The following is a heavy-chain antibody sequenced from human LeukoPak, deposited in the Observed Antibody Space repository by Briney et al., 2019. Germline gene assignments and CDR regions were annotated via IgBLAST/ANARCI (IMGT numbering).Heavy chain of an antibody. Sequence: PGGSLSLSCAASGFTFSDYYMSWIRQAPGKGLEWVSYISSSGSTIYYADSVKGRFTISRDNAKNSLYLQMNSLRAEDTAVYYCARGGYDYVWGSYRSPFDYWGQGTLVTVSS. CDR1: GFTFSDYY. J-gene: IGHJ4*02. V-gene: IGHV3-11*04. D-gene: IGHD3-16*02. CDR3: ARGGYDYVWGSYRSPFDY. CDR2: ISSSGSTI.